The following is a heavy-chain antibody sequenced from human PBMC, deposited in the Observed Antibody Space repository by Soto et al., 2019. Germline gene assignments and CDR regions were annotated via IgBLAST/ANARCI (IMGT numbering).Heavy chain of an antibody. V-gene: IGHV4-31*03. D-gene: IGHD2-21*01. J-gene: IGHJ5*02. Sequence: PSETLSLTCSVSGVSISSGGYYWSWIRQHPGKGLEWIGYISYSGSTNYKSSLQSRVTISIDTSKTQFSLKLSSVTAADTAVYYCARGTVALLASWGQGTLVTVSS. CDR1: GVSISSGGYY. CDR3: ARGTVALLAS. CDR2: ISYSGST.